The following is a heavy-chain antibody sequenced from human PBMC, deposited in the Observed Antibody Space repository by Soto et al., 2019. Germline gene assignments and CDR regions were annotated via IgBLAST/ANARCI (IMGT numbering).Heavy chain of an antibody. Sequence: QVQVVESGGGVVQPGRSLRLSCAASGFTLSTYAMHWVRQAPGKGLEWLAVISYDGSRTHYAGSMEGRFTISRDTSKNTLYLQMNSLRPEDTAVYFWGREQNSGYCRTADYWGQGTLVTVSS. CDR2: ISYDGSRT. CDR3: GREQNSGYCRTADY. J-gene: IGHJ4*02. CDR1: GFTLSTYA. V-gene: IGHV3-30-3*01. D-gene: IGHD3-22*01.